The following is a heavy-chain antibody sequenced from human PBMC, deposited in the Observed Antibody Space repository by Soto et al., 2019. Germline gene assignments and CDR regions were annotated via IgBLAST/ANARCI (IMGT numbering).Heavy chain of an antibody. J-gene: IGHJ4*02. CDR2: ISARGGRS. D-gene: IGHD5-12*01. CDR1: GFSFSSYA. V-gene: IGHV3-23*01. CDR3: AKGSIEYSASVDN. Sequence: DVQLLESGGGLVQPGGSLRLSCAASGFSFSSYAMVWVRQAPGKGLEWVAVISARGGRSYFADSVKGRFTLSRDNSKNVLSLEMNSLRAEDTAIYFCAKGSIEYSASVDNWGQGTLVVVS.